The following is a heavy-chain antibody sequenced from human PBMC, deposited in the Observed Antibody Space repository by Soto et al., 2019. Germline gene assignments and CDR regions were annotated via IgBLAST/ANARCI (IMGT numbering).Heavy chain of an antibody. CDR2: IRTSSSYM. J-gene: IGHJ6*03. CDR3: ARGAAAAPYYYYYMDV. CDR1: GFSFSSYS. Sequence: GGSLRLSCAASGFSFSSYSMNWVRQAPGKGLEWVSSIRTSSSYMFYADSVKGRFTISRDNAKNSLYLQMNSLRAGDTAVYYCARGAAAAPYYYYYMDVWGKGTTVTVSS. V-gene: IGHV3-21*01. D-gene: IGHD2-2*01.